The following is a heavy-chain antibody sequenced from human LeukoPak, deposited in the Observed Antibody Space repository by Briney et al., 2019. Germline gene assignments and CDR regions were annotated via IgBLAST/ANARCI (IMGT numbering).Heavy chain of an antibody. D-gene: IGHD5-24*01. V-gene: IGHV3-33*01. CDR2: MWADGSKT. CDR3: ARDADTRAFYWYFDL. CDR1: GFPLSNYG. Sequence: GGSLRLSCTASGFPLSNYGMHWVRQAPGKGLELVALMWADGSKTSYANSVKGRFTISRDISRNTLYLQMNSLRAEDTALYYCARDADTRAFYWYFDLWGRGTLVTVSS. J-gene: IGHJ2*01.